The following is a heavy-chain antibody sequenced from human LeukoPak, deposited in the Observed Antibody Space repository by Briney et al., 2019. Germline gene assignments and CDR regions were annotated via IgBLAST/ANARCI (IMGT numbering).Heavy chain of an antibody. D-gene: IGHD1-26*01. Sequence: PGGSLRLSCAVSGFSFSDFYMSWIRQAPGKGLEWVSYISSDGTTMYYADSVKGRFTISRDNAKNSLYLQMNSLRAEDTAVYYCAKDSPFGGNWGQGTLVTVSS. V-gene: IGHV3-11*04. J-gene: IGHJ4*02. CDR2: ISSDGTTM. CDR1: GFSFSDFY. CDR3: AKDSPFGGN.